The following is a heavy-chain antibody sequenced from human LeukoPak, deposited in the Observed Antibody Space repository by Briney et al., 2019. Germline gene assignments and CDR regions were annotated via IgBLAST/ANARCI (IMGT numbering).Heavy chain of an antibody. CDR2: ISGSGGST. CDR3: AKDIAYCGGDCYSGQH. CDR1: GFTFSSYA. V-gene: IGHV3-23*01. Sequence: GGSLRLSCAASGFTFSSYAMSWVRQAPRKGLEWVSAISGSGGSTYYADSVKGRFTISRDNSKNTLYLQMNSLRAEDTAVYYRAKDIAYCGGDCYSGQHWGQGTLVTVSS. J-gene: IGHJ1*01. D-gene: IGHD2-21*02.